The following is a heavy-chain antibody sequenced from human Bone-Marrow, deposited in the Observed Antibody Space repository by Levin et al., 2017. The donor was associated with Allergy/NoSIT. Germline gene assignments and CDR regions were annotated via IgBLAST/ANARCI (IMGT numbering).Heavy chain of an antibody. V-gene: IGHV3-21*01. CDR2: ISSSSSYI. D-gene: IGHD3-9*01. Sequence: GGSLRLSCAASGFTFSRYAMHWVRQAPGKGLEWVSSISSSSSYIYYADSVKGRFTISRDNAKNSLYLQMNSLRAEDTAVYYCAREVDYDILTYWFDPWGQGTLVTVSS. CDR1: GFTFSRYA. CDR3: AREVDYDILTYWFDP. J-gene: IGHJ5*02.